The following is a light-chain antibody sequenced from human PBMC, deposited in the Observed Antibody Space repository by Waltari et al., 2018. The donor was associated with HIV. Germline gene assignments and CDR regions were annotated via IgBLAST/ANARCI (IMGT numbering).Light chain of an antibody. V-gene: IGKV1-5*03. CDR3: QQYTIYSYT. Sequence: DIQMTQSPSTLSASVGDRVTITSRASQNIDNWLAWYQQKPGKAPKLLISKASDLESGVPSRISGSGFGTEFTLTISSLQPDDFATYYCQQYTIYSYTFGQGTKLEI. J-gene: IGKJ2*01. CDR2: KAS. CDR1: QNIDNW.